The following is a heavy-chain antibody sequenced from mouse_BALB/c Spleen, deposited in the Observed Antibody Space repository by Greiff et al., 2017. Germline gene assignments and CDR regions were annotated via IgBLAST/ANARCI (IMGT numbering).Heavy chain of an antibody. D-gene: IGHD2-10*02. CDR2: ISTYYGNT. V-gene: IGHV1-67*01. Sequence: QVQLQQSGPELVRPGVSVKISCKGSGYTFTDYAMHWVKQSHAKSLEWIGVISTYYGNTNYNQKFKDKATLTVDKSSSTAYMQLSNPTPEDSAVYYCARLEYGYLDYWGQGTTLTVSS. J-gene: IGHJ2*01. CDR1: GYTFTDYA. CDR3: ARLEYGYLDY.